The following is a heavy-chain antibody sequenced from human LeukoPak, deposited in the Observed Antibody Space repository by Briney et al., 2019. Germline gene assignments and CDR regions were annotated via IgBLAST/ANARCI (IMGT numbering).Heavy chain of an antibody. J-gene: IGHJ4*02. CDR1: GFTFSSYS. Sequence: GGSLRLSCTVSGFTFSSYSMTWVRQAPGKGLEWVSSVCSSRTHIYYADSEKGRFTISRDHDKNLLFLKTNSLSAEDAVVYSCARSEPGGSILSVPPNEYWGQRTLVTVSS. V-gene: IGHV3-21*06. CDR2: VCSSRTHI. CDR3: ARSEPGGSILSVPPNEY. D-gene: IGHD3-16*01.